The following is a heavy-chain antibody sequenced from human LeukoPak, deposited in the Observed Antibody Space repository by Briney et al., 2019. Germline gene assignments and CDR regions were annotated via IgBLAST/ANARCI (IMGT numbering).Heavy chain of an antibody. Sequence: ASVKVSCKASGYTFTSYGISWLRQAPGQGLEWVGWISAYNGNTNYAQKLQGRVTMTTDTSTSTAYMELRSLRSNDTAVYYCAISSGYLFDYWGQGTLVTVSS. V-gene: IGHV1-18*01. D-gene: IGHD3-22*01. CDR3: AISSGYLFDY. J-gene: IGHJ4*02. CDR2: ISAYNGNT. CDR1: GYTFTSYG.